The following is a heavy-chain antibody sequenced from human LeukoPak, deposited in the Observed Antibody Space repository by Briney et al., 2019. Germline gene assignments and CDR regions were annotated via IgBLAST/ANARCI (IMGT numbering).Heavy chain of an antibody. Sequence: SETLSLTCAVYGGSFSGYYWSWIRQPPGKGLEWIGEINHSGSTNYNPSLKSRVTISVDTSKNQFSLKLSSVTAADTAVYYCARLTRVLLWFGELLSNFDYWGQGTLDTVSS. V-gene: IGHV4-34*01. CDR1: GGSFSGYY. D-gene: IGHD3-10*01. J-gene: IGHJ4*02. CDR3: ARLTRVLLWFGELLSNFDY. CDR2: INHSGST.